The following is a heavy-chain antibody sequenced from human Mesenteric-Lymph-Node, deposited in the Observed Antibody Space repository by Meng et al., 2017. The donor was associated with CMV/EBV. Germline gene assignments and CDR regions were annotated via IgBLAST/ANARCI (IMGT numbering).Heavy chain of an antibody. V-gene: IGHV3-33*01. J-gene: IGHJ4*02. Sequence: GESLKISCAASGFTFSSYGMHWVRQAPGKGLEWVAVIWYDGSNKYYAASVKGRFTISRDGSKNTLYLQMNSLRIEDTAVYYCARDRGEGWGQGTLVIVSS. D-gene: IGHD3-16*01. CDR3: ARDRGEG. CDR1: GFTFSSYG. CDR2: IWYDGSNK.